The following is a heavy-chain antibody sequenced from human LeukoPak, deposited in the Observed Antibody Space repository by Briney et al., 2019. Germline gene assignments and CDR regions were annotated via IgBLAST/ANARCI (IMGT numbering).Heavy chain of an antibody. D-gene: IGHD6-13*01. J-gene: IGHJ4*02. CDR3: ARGGTRIAAATGIDY. V-gene: IGHV3-21*01. CDR2: ISSSSSSI. CDR1: GFPFSSYS. Sequence: PVGSLRLSCAASGFPFSSYSMNWVRQAPGKGLEWVSSISSSSSSIYYADSVKGRFSISRDNSKSSLYLQMNSLRAEDTAVYYCARGGTRIAAATGIDYWGQGTLVTVSS.